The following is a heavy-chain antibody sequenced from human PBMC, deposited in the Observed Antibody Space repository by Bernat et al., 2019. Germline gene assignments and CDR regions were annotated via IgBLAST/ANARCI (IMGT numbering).Heavy chain of an antibody. D-gene: IGHD2-15*01. CDR1: GFTFSSYG. Sequence: QVQLVESGGGVVQPGRSLRLSCAASGFTFSSYGMHWVRQAPGKGLEWVAVIWYDGSNKYYADSVKGRFTISRDNSKNTLYLQMNSLRAEDTAVYYCERDRGYCSGGSCPWFDPWGQGTLVTVSS. CDR3: ERDRGYCSGGSCPWFDP. J-gene: IGHJ5*02. V-gene: IGHV3-33*01. CDR2: IWYDGSNK.